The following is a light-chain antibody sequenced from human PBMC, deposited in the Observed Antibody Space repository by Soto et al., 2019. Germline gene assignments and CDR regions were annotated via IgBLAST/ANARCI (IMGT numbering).Light chain of an antibody. J-gene: IGKJ1*01. V-gene: IGKV1-8*01. CDR1: HPIRTY. CDR3: QQYYTYPMA. CDR2: AAS. Sequence: AIRMTQSPSSISAFTGDRVTITCRASHPIRTYLAWYQQKPGKTPTLLMYAASTLQSGVPSRFSGSGSGTDFTLTISCLQSEDFATYYCQQYYTYPMAFGQGTKVEIK.